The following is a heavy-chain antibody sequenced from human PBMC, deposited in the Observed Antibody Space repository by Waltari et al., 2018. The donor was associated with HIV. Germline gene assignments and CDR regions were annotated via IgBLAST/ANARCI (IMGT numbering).Heavy chain of an antibody. D-gene: IGHD3-10*01. J-gene: IGHJ4*02. CDR3: ARGGFYGSGSKVN. CDR1: GFTFSSYW. V-gene: IGHV3-7*04. Sequence: EVQLVESGGGLVQPGGSLRLSCAASGFTFSSYWMSWDRPAPGKGLEWVANIKQDGSEKDYVDSVNGRFTISRDNAENSLYLQMNSLRAEDTAVYYCARGGFYGSGSKVNWGQGTLVTVSS. CDR2: IKQDGSEK.